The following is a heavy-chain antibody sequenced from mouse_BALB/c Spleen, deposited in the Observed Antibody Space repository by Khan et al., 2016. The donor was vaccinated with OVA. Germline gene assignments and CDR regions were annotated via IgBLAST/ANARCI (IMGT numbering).Heavy chain of an antibody. CDR3: ARDYWFAY. V-gene: IGHV5-6-5*01. CDR2: ISSGDST. J-gene: IGHJ3*01. Sequence: VQLKESGGGLVKPGGSLKLSCAASGFTFSNYAMSWVRQSPEKRLEWVASISSGDSTYYPDSVKGRFTISRDKARNILYLQMSSLRSEDTAMYYCARDYWFAYWGQGTLVTVSA. CDR1: GFTFSNYA.